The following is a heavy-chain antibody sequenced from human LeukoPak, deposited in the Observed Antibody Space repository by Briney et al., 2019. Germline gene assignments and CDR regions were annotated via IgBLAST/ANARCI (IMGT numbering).Heavy chain of an antibody. D-gene: IGHD5-24*01. CDR1: GFTFSGSA. CDR3: LTGEMATSK. J-gene: IGHJ4*02. Sequence: GGSLKLSCAASGFTFSGSAMHWVRQASGKGLEWVGRIRSKANSYATAYAASVKGRFTISRDDSKNTAYLQMNSLKTEDTAVYYCLTGEMATSKGGQGTLVTVSS. CDR2: IRSKANSYAT. V-gene: IGHV3-73*01.